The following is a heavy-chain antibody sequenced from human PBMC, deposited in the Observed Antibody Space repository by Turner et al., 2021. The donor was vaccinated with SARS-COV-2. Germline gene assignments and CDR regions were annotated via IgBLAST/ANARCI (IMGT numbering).Heavy chain of an antibody. CDR3: AKDHGLHDYYDSSGYWGTFDY. V-gene: IGHV3-30*18. CDR1: RFTLSSYG. J-gene: IGHJ4*02. CDR2: ISFDGSSK. Sequence: QVQLVESGGGVVQPGRSLSLSLAASRFTLSSYGMHWVRQAPGKGLEWVAFISFDGSSKYYADSVKGRFTISRDNSKNTLYLQMNSLRAEDTAIYYCAKDHGLHDYYDSSGYWGTFDYWGQGTLVTVSS. D-gene: IGHD3-22*01.